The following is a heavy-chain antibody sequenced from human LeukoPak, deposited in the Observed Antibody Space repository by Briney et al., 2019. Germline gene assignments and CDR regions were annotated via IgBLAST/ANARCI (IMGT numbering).Heavy chain of an antibody. Sequence: SETLSLTCTVSGDSFSSHYWTWIRQPPGKGLEWIGYISYRGSTNYNPSLKSRVTISIDTSKNQFSLRLSSVTAADTPVYYCARDLVTVTKGFDIWGQGTMVSVSS. J-gene: IGHJ3*02. CDR3: ARDLVTVTKGFDI. V-gene: IGHV4-59*11. CDR2: ISYRGST. D-gene: IGHD4-17*01. CDR1: GDSFSSHY.